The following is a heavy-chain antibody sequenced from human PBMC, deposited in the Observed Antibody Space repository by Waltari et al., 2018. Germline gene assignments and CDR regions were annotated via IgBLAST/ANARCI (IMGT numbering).Heavy chain of an antibody. J-gene: IGHJ3*02. CDR1: GGSISSYY. D-gene: IGHD2-15*01. CDR3: ARDQGGYCSGGSCFPKAFDI. Sequence: QVQLQESGPGLVKPSETLSLTCTVSGGSISSYYWSWIRQPPGKGLEWIGYIYYSGSNNYNPARKSRVTISVDTSKNQVSLKLSSVTAADTAVYYCARDQGGYCSGGSCFPKAFDIWGQGTMVTVSS. V-gene: IGHV4-59*01. CDR2: IYYSGSN.